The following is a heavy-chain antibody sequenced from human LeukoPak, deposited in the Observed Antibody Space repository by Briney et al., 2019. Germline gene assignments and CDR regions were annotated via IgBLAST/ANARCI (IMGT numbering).Heavy chain of an antibody. CDR2: IYYTGSS. V-gene: IGHV4-59*08. CDR3: ARHVGAWHHIDF. D-gene: IGHD4-17*01. CDR1: GASVSSHF. J-gene: IGHJ4*02. Sequence: PSETLSLTCTVSGASVSSHFWSWIRQPPGKGLEWIGYIYYTGSSNYNPSLKSRVAMSVDTSKNQFSLRLSPVTAADTAVYFCARHVGAWHHIDFWGQGTLFTVSS.